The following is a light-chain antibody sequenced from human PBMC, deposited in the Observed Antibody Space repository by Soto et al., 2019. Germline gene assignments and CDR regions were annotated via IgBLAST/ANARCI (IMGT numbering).Light chain of an antibody. CDR1: QGISNY. J-gene: IGKJ1*01. CDR3: QKSNSAPRT. CDR2: AAS. Sequence: DIQMIQSPSSLSASVGDRVTITCRASQGISNYLVWYQQKPGKVPKLLIYAASTLQSGVPSRFSGSGSGTDFILTISSLQPEDVATYYCQKSNSAPRTFGQGTKVEIK. V-gene: IGKV1-27*01.